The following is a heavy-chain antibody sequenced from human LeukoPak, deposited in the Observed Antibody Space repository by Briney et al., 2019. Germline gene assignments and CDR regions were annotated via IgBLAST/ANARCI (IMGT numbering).Heavy chain of an antibody. CDR1: GGTFSSYA. Sequence: ASVKVSCKASGGTFSSYAISWVRQAPGQGLEWMGRIIPILGIANYAQKFQGRVTITADESTSTAYMELSSLRSEDTAVYYCARDDPSTTTVVPYLAYWGQGTLVTVSS. V-gene: IGHV1-69*04. CDR2: IIPILGIA. J-gene: IGHJ4*02. CDR3: ARDDPSTTTVVPYLAY. D-gene: IGHD4-23*01.